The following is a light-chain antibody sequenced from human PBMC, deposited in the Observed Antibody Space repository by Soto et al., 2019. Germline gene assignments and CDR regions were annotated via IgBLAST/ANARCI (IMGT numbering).Light chain of an antibody. J-gene: IGKJ3*01. Sequence: DIQMTQSPSTLSASVGDRVTITCRASQSISNWLAWYQQKPGKAPKSLIYDASTLESGVPSRFSGSGSGTNFTLTIRSLQPEDFATYYCQQSYSHHFTFGPGATVDVK. CDR2: DAS. CDR3: QQSYSHHFT. CDR1: QSISNW. V-gene: IGKV1-5*01.